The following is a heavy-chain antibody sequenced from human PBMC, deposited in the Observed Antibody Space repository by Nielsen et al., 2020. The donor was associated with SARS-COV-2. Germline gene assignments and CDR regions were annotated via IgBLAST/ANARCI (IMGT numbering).Heavy chain of an antibody. V-gene: IGHV4-59*01. CDR2: IYYSGST. J-gene: IGHJ6*02. CDR1: GGSISSYY. Sequence: SETLSLTCTVSGGSISSYYWSWIRQPPGKGLKWIGYIYYSGSTNYNPSLKSRVTISVDTSKNQFSLKLSSVTAADTAVYYCARDSMATADYYYYGMDVWGQGTTVTVSS. CDR3: ARDSMATADYYYYGMDV. D-gene: IGHD5-24*01.